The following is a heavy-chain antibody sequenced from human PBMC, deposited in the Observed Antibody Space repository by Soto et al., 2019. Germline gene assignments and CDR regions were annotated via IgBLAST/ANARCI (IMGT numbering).Heavy chain of an antibody. Sequence: GASVKVSCKASGYTFTSYGISWVRQVPGQGLGWMGGIIPIFGTANYAQRFQGRVTITADESTSTAYMELSSLRSEDTAVYYCARDRDILTGYYKGAGNYYYGMDVWGQGTTVTVSS. CDR1: GYTFTSYG. V-gene: IGHV1-69*13. CDR2: IIPIFGTA. CDR3: ARDRDILTGYYKGAGNYYYGMDV. J-gene: IGHJ6*02. D-gene: IGHD3-9*01.